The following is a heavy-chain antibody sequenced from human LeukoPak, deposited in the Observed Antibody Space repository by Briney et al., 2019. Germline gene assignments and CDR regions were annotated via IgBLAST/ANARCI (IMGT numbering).Heavy chain of an antibody. CDR3: ARKVTMASWYFDL. Sequence: SETLSLTCTVSGGSISSYYWSWIRQPPGKGLEWIGYIYYSGSTNYNPSLKGRVTISVDTSKNQFSLKLSSVTAADTAVYYCARKVTMASWYFDLWGRGTLVTVSS. J-gene: IGHJ2*01. CDR1: GGSISSYY. CDR2: IYYSGST. D-gene: IGHD3-10*01. V-gene: IGHV4-59*12.